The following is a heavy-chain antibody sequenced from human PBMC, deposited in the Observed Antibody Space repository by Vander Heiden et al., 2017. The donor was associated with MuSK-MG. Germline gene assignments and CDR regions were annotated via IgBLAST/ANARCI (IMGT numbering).Heavy chain of an antibody. J-gene: IGHJ6*02. V-gene: IGHV3-33*01. CDR1: GFTFSSYG. Sequence: QVQLVESGGGVVQPGRSLRLSCAASGFTFSSYGMHWFRQAPGKGLEWVAVRWYDGSNKYYADSVKGRFTISRDNSKNTLYLQMNSLRAEDTAVYYCARGPMASNYYYYGMDVWGQGTTVTVAS. CDR3: ARGPMASNYYYYGMDV. D-gene: IGHD2-2*01. CDR2: RWYDGSNK.